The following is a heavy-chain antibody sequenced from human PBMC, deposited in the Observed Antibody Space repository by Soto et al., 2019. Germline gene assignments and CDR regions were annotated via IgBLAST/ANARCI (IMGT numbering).Heavy chain of an antibody. J-gene: IGHJ4*02. CDR3: AKDWVGGGGDY. CDR1: GYTLTELS. Sequence: QVQLVQSGAEVKKPGASVKVSCKVSGYTLTELSMHWVRQAPGKGLEWMGGFDPEDGETIYAQKFQGRVTMTEDTPKDTACMGLGSVSFWDRAGYYCAKDWVGGGGDYWGQGNLVNVSS. D-gene: IGHD2-15*01. V-gene: IGHV1-24*01. CDR2: FDPEDGET.